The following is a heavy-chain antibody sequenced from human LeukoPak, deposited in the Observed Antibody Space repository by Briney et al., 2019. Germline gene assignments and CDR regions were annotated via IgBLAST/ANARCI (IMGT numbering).Heavy chain of an antibody. J-gene: IGHJ4*02. CDR2: INPNSGGT. V-gene: IGHV1-2*02. CDR1: GYTFTGYY. CDR3: ARARPSGWYSGDFDY. Sequence: ASVKVSCKASGYTFTGYYMHWVRQAPGQGLEWMGWINPNSGGTNYARKFQGRVTMTRDTSISTAYMELSRLRSDDTAVYYCARARPSGWYSGDFDYWGQGTLVTVSS. D-gene: IGHD6-19*01.